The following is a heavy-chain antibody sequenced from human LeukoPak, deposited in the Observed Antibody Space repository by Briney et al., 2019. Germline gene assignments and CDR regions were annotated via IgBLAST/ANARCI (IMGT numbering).Heavy chain of an antibody. Sequence: GRSQRLSCAASGFTFSSYPMHWVRQAPGKGLEWVGVISYDGSNKYSADSVKGRFTISRDNSKNTLYLQVSSLRAEDTAVYYCARDGGGYYASGTHYYFDCWGQGALFSLSS. CDR2: ISYDGSNK. J-gene: IGHJ4*02. V-gene: IGHV3-30-3*01. CDR1: GFTFSSYP. CDR3: ARDGGGYYASGTHYYFDC. D-gene: IGHD3-10*01.